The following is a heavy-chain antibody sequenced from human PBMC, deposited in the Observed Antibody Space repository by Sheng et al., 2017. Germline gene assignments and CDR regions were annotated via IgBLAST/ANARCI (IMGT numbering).Heavy chain of an antibody. Sequence: EVQLVESGGGLVQPGGSLRLSCAASGFTFSSYWMHWVRQAPGKGLVWVSRINSDGSSTSYADSVKGRFTISRDNAKNTLYLQMNSLRAEDTAVYYCARDIEAHDYGDLTRYWGQGTLVTVSS. CDR2: INSDGSST. V-gene: IGHV3-74*01. CDR1: GFTFSSYW. D-gene: IGHD4-17*01. J-gene: IGHJ4*02. CDR3: ARDIEAHDYGDLTRY.